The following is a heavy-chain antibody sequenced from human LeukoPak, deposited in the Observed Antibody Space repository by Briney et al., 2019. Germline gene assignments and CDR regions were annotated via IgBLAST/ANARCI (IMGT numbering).Heavy chain of an antibody. CDR1: GFTFSNYS. V-gene: IGHV3-21*01. J-gene: IGHJ4*02. CDR2: ISSSSSYI. CDR3: AREDTMVRGVFDY. D-gene: IGHD3-10*01. Sequence: GGSLRLSCAASGFTFSNYSMNWVRQAPGKGLEWVSSISSSSSYIYYADSVKGRFTISRDNAKNSLYLQMNSLRAEDTAVYYCAREDTMVRGVFDYWGQGILVTVSS.